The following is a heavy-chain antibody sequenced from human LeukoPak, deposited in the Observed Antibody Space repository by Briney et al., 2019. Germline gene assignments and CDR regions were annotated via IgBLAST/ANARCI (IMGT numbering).Heavy chain of an antibody. CDR3: ARNYGSGSPYYYMDV. CDR2: IRYDGSNK. CDR1: GFTFSSYG. Sequence: GGSLRLSCAASGFTFSSYGMHWVRQAPGKGLEWVAFIRYDGSNKYYADSVKGRFTISRDNSKNTLYLQMNSLRAEDTAVYYCARNYGSGSPYYYMDVWGKGTTVTISS. J-gene: IGHJ6*03. D-gene: IGHD3-10*01. V-gene: IGHV3-30*02.